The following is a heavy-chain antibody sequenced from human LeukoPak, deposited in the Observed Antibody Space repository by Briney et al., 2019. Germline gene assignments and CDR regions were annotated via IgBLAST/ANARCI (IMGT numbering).Heavy chain of an antibody. CDR2: ISSSGSSI. CDR1: GFTFSDCY. D-gene: IGHD3-22*01. V-gene: IGHV3-11*01. Sequence: GGSLRLSCAASGFTFSDCYMSWIRQAPGKGLEWVSYISSSGSSIYYADSVKGRFTISRDNAKNSLYLQMNSLRAEDTAVYYCAKGQNRGYYDSSGSPADYWGQGTLVTVSS. J-gene: IGHJ4*02. CDR3: AKGQNRGYYDSSGSPADY.